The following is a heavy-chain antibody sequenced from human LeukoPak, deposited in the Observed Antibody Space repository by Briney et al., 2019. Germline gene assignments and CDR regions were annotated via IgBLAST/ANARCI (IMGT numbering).Heavy chain of an antibody. J-gene: IGHJ3*02. CDR3: ARSTVVTPGAFDI. CDR1: GFTFSRFG. CDR2: ISGSGDTT. D-gene: IGHD4-23*01. Sequence: GGSLRLSCAAPGFTFSRFGMHWVRQAPGKGLEWVSTISGSGDTTNSADSVRGRFTIARDSSTNTLYLQVNSLRAEDTALYHCARSTVVTPGAFDIWGQGTMVTVSS. V-gene: IGHV3-23*01.